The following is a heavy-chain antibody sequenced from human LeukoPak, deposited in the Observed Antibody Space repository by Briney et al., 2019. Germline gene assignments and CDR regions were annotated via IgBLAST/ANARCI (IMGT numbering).Heavy chain of an antibody. V-gene: IGHV3-11*06. CDR2: ISSSSSYT. D-gene: IGHD3-22*01. CDR1: GFTFSDYY. Sequence: SGGSLRLSCAASGFTFSDYYMSWIRQAPGRGLEWLSYISSSSSYTNYADSVKGRFTISRDNAKNSLYLQMNSLRAEDTAVYYCAKDYYDSSGQGYYYGMDVWGQGTTVTVSS. J-gene: IGHJ6*02. CDR3: AKDYYDSSGQGYYYGMDV.